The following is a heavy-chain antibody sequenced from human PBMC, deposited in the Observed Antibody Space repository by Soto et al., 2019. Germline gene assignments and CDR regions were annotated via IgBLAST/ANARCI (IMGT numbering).Heavy chain of an antibody. CDR2: IKSKTDGGTT. CDR3: TTASQQLGYYYYYGMGV. D-gene: IGHD6-13*01. J-gene: IGHJ6*02. CDR1: GFTFSNAW. Sequence: GGSLRLSCAASGFTFSNAWMSWGRQAPGKGLEWVGRIKSKTDGGTTDYAAPVKGRFTISRDDSKNTLYLQMNSLKTEDTAVYYCTTASQQLGYYYYYGMGVWGQGTTVTVSS. V-gene: IGHV3-15*01.